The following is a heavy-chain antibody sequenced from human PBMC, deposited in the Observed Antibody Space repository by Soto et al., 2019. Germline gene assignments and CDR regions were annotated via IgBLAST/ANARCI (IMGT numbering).Heavy chain of an antibody. J-gene: IGHJ5*02. CDR3: ARDRGGDFWSGYHVWFDP. V-gene: IGHV3-48*01. Sequence: GGSLRLSCAASGFTFSSYSMNWVRQAPGKGLEWVSYISSSSSTIYYADSVKGRFTISRDNAKNSLYLQMNSLRAEDTAVYYCARDRGGDFWSGYHVWFDPWGQGTLVTVSS. CDR2: ISSSSSTI. D-gene: IGHD3-3*01. CDR1: GFTFSSYS.